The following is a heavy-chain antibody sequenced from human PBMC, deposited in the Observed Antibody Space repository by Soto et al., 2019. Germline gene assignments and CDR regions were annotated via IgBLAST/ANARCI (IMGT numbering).Heavy chain of an antibody. CDR1: GYTFIGYY. J-gene: IGHJ4*02. CDR2: INPNSGEV. D-gene: IGHD2-15*01. V-gene: IGHV1-2*06. CDR3: ARVQYQDIVTASSPRRSIDY. Sequence: ASVKVSCKASGYTFIGYYIHWVRQAPGQGLEWMGRINPNSGEVTYGETFQGRVTMTRDTSNNTAYMELSRLRSDDTATYYCARVQYQDIVTASSPRRSIDYWGQGALVTVSS.